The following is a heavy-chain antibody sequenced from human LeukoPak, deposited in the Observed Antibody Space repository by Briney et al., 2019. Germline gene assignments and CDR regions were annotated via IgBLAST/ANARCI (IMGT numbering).Heavy chain of an antibody. V-gene: IGHV4-61*02. CDR3: ARGEGSLGLWLQDY. J-gene: IGHJ4*02. CDR1: GGSISSGSYY. CDR2: IYTSGST. D-gene: IGHD5-18*01. Sequence: SHTLSLTCTVSGGSISSGSYYWSWIRQPAGKGLEWIGRIYTSGSTNYNPSLKSRVTISVDTSKNQFSLKLSSVTAADTAVYYCARGEGSLGLWLQDYWGQGTLVTVSS.